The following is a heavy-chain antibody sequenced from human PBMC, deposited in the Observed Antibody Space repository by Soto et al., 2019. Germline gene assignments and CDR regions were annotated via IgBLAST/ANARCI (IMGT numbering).Heavy chain of an antibody. D-gene: IGHD3-3*01. CDR2: IIPLFGTA. CDR1: GGIFSTYA. Sequence: QVQLVQSGAEVKKPGSSVKVSCRASGGIFSTYAINWVRQAPGQGLEWMGGIIPLFGTANYAQKLQGRVTISADESAHIAYMELSSLRSQDTAVYYCARVPIFGVVTMGLDYWGQGTLVTVSS. V-gene: IGHV1-69*01. CDR3: ARVPIFGVVTMGLDY. J-gene: IGHJ4*02.